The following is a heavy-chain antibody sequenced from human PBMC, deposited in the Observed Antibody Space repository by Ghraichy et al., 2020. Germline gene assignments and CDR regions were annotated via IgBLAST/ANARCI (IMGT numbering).Heavy chain of an antibody. CDR3: ARGSGLVMGY. D-gene: IGHD6-6*01. J-gene: IGHJ4*02. CDR2: ISTSSSTI. CDR1: GFIFSSYS. Sequence: GESLNISCAASGFIFSSYSMNWVRQAPGKGLEWVSYISTSSSTIYYADSVKGRFTISRDNAKNSLYLQMNSLRDEDTAVYYCARGSGLVMGYWGQGTLVTVSS. V-gene: IGHV3-48*02.